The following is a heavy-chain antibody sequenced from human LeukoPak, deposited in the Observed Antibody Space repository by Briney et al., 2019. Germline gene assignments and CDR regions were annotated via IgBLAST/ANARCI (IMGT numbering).Heavy chain of an antibody. J-gene: IGHJ5*02. V-gene: IGHV4-34*01. Sequence: SETLSLTCAVYGGSFSGYYWSWIRQPPGKGLEWIGEINHSGSTNYNPSLKSRVTISVDTSKNQFSLKLSSVTAADTAVYYCASSDVWDIVVVVAATWGQRNLVTVSS. CDR2: INHSGST. D-gene: IGHD2-15*01. CDR1: GGSFSGYY. CDR3: ASSDVWDIVVVVAAT.